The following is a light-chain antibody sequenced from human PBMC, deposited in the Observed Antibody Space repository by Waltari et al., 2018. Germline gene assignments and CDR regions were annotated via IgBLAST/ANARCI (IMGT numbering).Light chain of an antibody. CDR3: CSYSGTTSWV. CDR1: SDDVGGYNL. J-gene: IGLJ3*02. V-gene: IGLV2-23*02. CDR2: EVH. Sequence: QSALTQPASVSGSPGQSITISCTGTSDDVGGYNLVSWYQQSSGKAPKLIIYEVHKLPSGLSIRFSASRSVNTASLTLSGLQSEDDANYYCCSYSGTTSWVFGGGTKVTVL.